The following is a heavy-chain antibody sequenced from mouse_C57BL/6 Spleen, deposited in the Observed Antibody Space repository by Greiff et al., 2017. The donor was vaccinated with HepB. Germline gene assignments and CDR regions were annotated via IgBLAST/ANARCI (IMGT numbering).Heavy chain of an antibody. CDR1: GYTFTSYW. V-gene: IGHV1-55*01. CDR3: ARGDYYYGSSYVFAY. Sequence: QVQLQQPGAELVKPGASVKMSCKASGYTFTSYWITWVKQRPGQGLEWIGDIYPGSGSTNYNEKFKSKATLTVDTSSSTAYMQLSSLTSADSAVYYCARGDYYYGSSYVFAYWGQGTLVTVSA. J-gene: IGHJ3*01. CDR2: IYPGSGST. D-gene: IGHD1-1*01.